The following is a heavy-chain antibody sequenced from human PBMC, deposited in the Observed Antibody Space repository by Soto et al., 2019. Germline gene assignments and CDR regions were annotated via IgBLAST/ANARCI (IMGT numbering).Heavy chain of an antibody. CDR2: IKRDGSEK. J-gene: IGHJ4*02. Sequence: GGSLRLSCAASGFTFSSYWMTWVRQAPGKGLEWVANIKRDGSEKYYVDSVKGRFTISRGNAKNSLYLQMDSLRADDTAVYYCARDAYSDYGGIDYWGQGTLVTVSS. CDR3: ARDAYSDYGGIDY. V-gene: IGHV3-7*05. CDR1: GFTFSSYW. D-gene: IGHD4-17*01.